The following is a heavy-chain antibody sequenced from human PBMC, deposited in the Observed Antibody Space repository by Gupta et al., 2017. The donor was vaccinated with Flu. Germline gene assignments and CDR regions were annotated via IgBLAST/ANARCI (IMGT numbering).Heavy chain of an antibody. CDR3: AADYEDSGGYRRDCDY. D-gene: IGHD3-22*01. CDR2: IYTNEDT. Sequence: QVQLQESGPGLVKPSQTLSLTCTVSGASMTSGSYYWSWIRQPAGKGLEWIGHIYTNEDTNYNPSLKSRVTMSADTSKNQFSLKLRSVTAADTAVYFCAADYEDSGGYRRDCDYWGRGALVTVSS. J-gene: IGHJ4*02. V-gene: IGHV4-61*02. CDR1: GASMTSGSYY.